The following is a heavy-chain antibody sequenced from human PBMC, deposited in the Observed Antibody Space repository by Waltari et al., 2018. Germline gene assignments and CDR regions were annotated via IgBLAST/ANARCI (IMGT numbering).Heavy chain of an antibody. CDR1: GFTFSSYG. V-gene: IGHV3-30*18. Sequence: QVQLVESGGGVVQPGRSLRLSCAASGFTFSSYGMHWVRQAPGKGLGLGACISYDGSNKYYADSVKGRFTISRDNSKNTLYLQMNSLRAEDTAVYYCAKMNWNYDYWGQGTLVTVSS. D-gene: IGHD1-7*01. CDR3: AKMNWNYDY. CDR2: ISYDGSNK. J-gene: IGHJ4*02.